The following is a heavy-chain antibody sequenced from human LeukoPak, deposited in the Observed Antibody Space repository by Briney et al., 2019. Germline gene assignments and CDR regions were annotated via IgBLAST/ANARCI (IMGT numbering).Heavy chain of an antibody. V-gene: IGHV4-34*01. CDR3: ARVAVAGTWDNWFDP. CDR1: GGSFSGYY. D-gene: IGHD6-19*01. Sequence: KSSETLSLTCAVYGGSFSGYYWSWIRQPPGKGLEWIGEINHSGSTNYNPSLKSRVTISVDTSKNQFSLKLSSVTAADTAVYYCARVAVAGTWDNWFDPWGQGTLVTVSS. J-gene: IGHJ5*02. CDR2: INHSGST.